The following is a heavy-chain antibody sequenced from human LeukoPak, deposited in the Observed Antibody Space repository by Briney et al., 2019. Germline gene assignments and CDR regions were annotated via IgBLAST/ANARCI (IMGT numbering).Heavy chain of an antibody. CDR2: ITRNTEGGTT. V-gene: IGHV3-15*01. J-gene: IGHJ4*02. CDR3: SEMASY. CDR1: GFAFSYAR. D-gene: IGHD5-24*01. Sequence: KPGGSLRLSCAASGFAFSYARMTWVRQAPGKGLEWVGRITRNTEGGTTDYAAPVKGRFIISRDDSKNTLYLQMNSLKTEDTAVYYCSEMASYWGQGTLVTVSS.